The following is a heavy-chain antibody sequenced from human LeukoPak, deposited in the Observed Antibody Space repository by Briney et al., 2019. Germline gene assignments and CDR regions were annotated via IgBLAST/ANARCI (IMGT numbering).Heavy chain of an antibody. V-gene: IGHV5-51*01. CDR1: GYSFTSYW. Sequence: GESLKISCKGSGYSFTSYWIGWVRQMPGEGLEWMGIIYPGDSDTRYSPSFQGQVTISADKSISTAYLQWSSLKASDTAMYYCARRGNCSSTSCYSWEFDYWGQGTLVTVSS. CDR3: ARRGNCSSTSCYSWEFDY. D-gene: IGHD2-2*02. J-gene: IGHJ4*02. CDR2: IYPGDSDT.